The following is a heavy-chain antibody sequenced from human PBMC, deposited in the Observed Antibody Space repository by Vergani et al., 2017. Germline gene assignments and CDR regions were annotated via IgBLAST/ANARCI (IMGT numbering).Heavy chain of an antibody. J-gene: IGHJ3*02. CDR1: GFSFSDYY. Sequence: VQLVESGGVVVQPGGSLRLSCAASGFSFSDYYMSWIRQAPGKGLEWVSYISSSGTTIYYADSVKGRFTISRDNAKNSLYLQMNSLRAEDTAVYYCARVGGSYYRFGAFDIWGQGTMVTVSS. CDR3: ARVGGSYYRFGAFDI. D-gene: IGHD1-26*01. V-gene: IGHV3-11*01. CDR2: ISSSGTTI.